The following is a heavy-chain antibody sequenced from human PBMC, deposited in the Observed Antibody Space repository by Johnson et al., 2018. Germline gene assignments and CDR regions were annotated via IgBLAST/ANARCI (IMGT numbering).Heavy chain of an antibody. Sequence: VQLVQSGGGVVRXGGSXRLXCAASGFTFDDYGMSWVRQAPGKGLEWVSGINWNGGSTGYADSVKGRFPIPRDTAKNSLYLQLNSLRAEDTALYHCARGLTTLWGYDSSGYYSDAFDIWGQGTMVTVSS. CDR2: INWNGGST. CDR3: ARGLTTLWGYDSSGYYSDAFDI. CDR1: GFTFDDYG. J-gene: IGHJ3*02. D-gene: IGHD3-22*01. V-gene: IGHV3-20*01.